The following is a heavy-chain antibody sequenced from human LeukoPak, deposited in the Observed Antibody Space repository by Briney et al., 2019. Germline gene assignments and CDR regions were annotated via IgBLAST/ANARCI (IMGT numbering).Heavy chain of an antibody. Sequence: GGSLRLSCAASGFTFSSYEMNWVRQAPGKGQEWVSYISVGGSTMYYADSVKGRFTISRDTAKNSLYLQMNSLRAEDTAVYYCARDPPTVPYYFDCWGQGTLVTVSS. CDR1: GFTFSSYE. D-gene: IGHD4-17*01. J-gene: IGHJ4*02. CDR2: ISVGGSTM. V-gene: IGHV3-48*03. CDR3: ARDPPTVPYYFDC.